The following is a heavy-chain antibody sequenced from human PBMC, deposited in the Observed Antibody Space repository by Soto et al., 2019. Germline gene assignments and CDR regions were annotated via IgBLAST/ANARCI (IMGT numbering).Heavy chain of an antibody. J-gene: IGHJ6*03. CDR3: AREDLGSVAGTSYYYMDV. CDR1: GGTFSSYA. V-gene: IGHV1-69*13. D-gene: IGHD6-19*01. Sequence: ASVKVSCKASGGTFSSYAISWVRQAPGQGLEWMGGIIPIFGTANYAQKFQGRVTITADESTSTAYMELSSLRSEDTAVYYCAREDLGSVAGTSYYYMDVWGKGTTVTVSS. CDR2: IIPIFGTA.